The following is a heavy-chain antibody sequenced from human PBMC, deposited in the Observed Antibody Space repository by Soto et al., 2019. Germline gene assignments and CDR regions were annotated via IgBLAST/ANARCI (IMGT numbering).Heavy chain of an antibody. CDR3: ADGGEWSFNFDY. J-gene: IGHJ4*02. V-gene: IGHV3-23*01. D-gene: IGHD3-3*01. CDR1: GFTFSSNP. Sequence: GGSLRLSCAASGFTFSSNPTSWVRQAPGKGLEWVSAISPSGDNTYYPDSVRGRLTISRDNSKNTLYLQMNNLRAGDTALYYCADGGEWSFNFDYWGQGTLVTVSS. CDR2: ISPSGDNT.